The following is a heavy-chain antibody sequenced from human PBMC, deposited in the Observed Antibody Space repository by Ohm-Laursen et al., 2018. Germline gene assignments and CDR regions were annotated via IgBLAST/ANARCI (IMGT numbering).Heavy chain of an antibody. D-gene: IGHD1-1*01. J-gene: IGHJ4*02. CDR3: AKGTTDVDY. V-gene: IGHV3-48*01. CDR2: ISSSSSTI. Sequence: SLRLSCSASGFTFSSYSMNWVRQAPGKGLEWVSYISSSSSTIYYADSVKGRFTISRDNAKNSLYLQMNSLGAEDTAVYYCAKGTTDVDYWGQGTLVTVSS. CDR1: GFTFSSYS.